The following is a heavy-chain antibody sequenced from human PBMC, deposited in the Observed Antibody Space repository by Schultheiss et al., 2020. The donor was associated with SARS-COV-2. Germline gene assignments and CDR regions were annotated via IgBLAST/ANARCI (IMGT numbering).Heavy chain of an antibody. V-gene: IGHV4-59*01. CDR1: GGSISSYY. J-gene: IGHJ4*02. CDR3: ARVTATYYYDSSGYYYDY. CDR2: IYYSGST. Sequence: SETLSLTCTVSGGSISSYYWSWIRQPPGKGLEWIGYIYYSGSTNYNPSLKSRVTISVDTSKNQFSLKLSSVTAADTAVYYCARVTATYYYDSSGYYYDYWGQGTLVTVSS. D-gene: IGHD3-22*01.